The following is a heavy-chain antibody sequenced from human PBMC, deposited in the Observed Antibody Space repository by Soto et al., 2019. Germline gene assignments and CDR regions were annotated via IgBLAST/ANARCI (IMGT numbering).Heavy chain of an antibody. D-gene: IGHD6-19*01. Sequence: GASVKVSCKASGYTFTSYDINWVRQATGQGLEWMGWMNPNSGNTGYAQKFQGRVTMTRNTSISTAYMELSSLRSEDTAVYYCARGGPAGYSSGWSLSYYYSGMDVWGQGTTVTVSS. CDR2: MNPNSGNT. J-gene: IGHJ6*02. V-gene: IGHV1-8*01. CDR3: ARGGPAGYSSGWSLSYYYSGMDV. CDR1: GYTFTSYD.